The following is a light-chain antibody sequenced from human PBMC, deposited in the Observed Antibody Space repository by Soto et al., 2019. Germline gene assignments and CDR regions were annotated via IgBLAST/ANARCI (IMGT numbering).Light chain of an antibody. J-gene: IGLJ1*01. Sequence: QAVVTQPPSVSGAPGQRVTISCTGSSSNIGAGYDVHWYQQLPGTAPKLLIYGNSNRPSGVPDRFSGSKSGTSASLAITGLQAEDEADDYCQSYDSSLSGSGVFGTGTKVTVL. CDR1: SSNIGAGYD. V-gene: IGLV1-40*01. CDR2: GNS. CDR3: QSYDSSLSGSGV.